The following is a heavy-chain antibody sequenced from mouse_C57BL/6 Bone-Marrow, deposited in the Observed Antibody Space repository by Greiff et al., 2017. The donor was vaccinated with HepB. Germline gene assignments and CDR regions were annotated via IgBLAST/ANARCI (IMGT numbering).Heavy chain of an antibody. CDR2: IDPNSGGT. CDR3: ARSEWVTTVVGGY. CDR1: GYTFTSYW. Sequence: QVQLKQPGAELVKPGASVKLSCKASGYTFTSYWMHWVKQRPGRGLEWIGRIDPNSGGTKYNEKFKSKATLTVDKPSSTAYMQLSSLTSEDSAVYYYARSEWVTTVVGGYWGQGTTLTVSS. J-gene: IGHJ2*01. D-gene: IGHD1-1*01. V-gene: IGHV1-72*01.